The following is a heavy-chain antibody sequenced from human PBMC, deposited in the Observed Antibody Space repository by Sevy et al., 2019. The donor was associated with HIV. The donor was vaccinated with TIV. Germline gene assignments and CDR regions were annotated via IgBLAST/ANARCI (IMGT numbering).Heavy chain of an antibody. V-gene: IGHV1-46*01. D-gene: IGHD2-21*02. Sequence: ASVKVSCKASGYSFTSYEMEWVRQAPGQGLECMGIINPSGGSTGYAQSFQGRVILTRDTSTDTVYMELNSLRSEDTAVYYCARLRSCGGDCYYFDYWGQGTLVTVSS. CDR1: GYSFTSYE. J-gene: IGHJ4*02. CDR3: ARLRSCGGDCYYFDY. CDR2: INPSGGST.